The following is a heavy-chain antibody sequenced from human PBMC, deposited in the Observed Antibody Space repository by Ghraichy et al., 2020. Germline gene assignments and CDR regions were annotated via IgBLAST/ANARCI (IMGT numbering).Heavy chain of an antibody. CDR2: IKQDGSEQ. J-gene: IGHJ6*02. CDR1: GFTFISYW. V-gene: IGHV3-7*01. CDR3: ARDRVVIAAAGPHYYGMDV. Sequence: GGSLRLSCAASGFTFISYWMSWVRQAPGKGLEWVATIKQDGSEQYYVDSVKGRFTISRDNAKNSLYLQMNSLRAEDTAVYYCARDRVVIAAAGPHYYGMDVWGQGTTVTVSS. D-gene: IGHD6-13*01.